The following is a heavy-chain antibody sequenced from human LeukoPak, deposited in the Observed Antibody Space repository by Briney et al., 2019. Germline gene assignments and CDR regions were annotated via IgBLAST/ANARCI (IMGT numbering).Heavy chain of an antibody. J-gene: IGHJ3*02. D-gene: IGHD2-21*01. CDR1: GGSVGSPEYY. CDR3: ASAPSGGAAKDAFDI. CDR2: IYDTGTT. Sequence: PSETLSLTCTVSGGSVGSPEYYWTWIRQPPGKGLEWIGHIYDTGTTSFSPSLRRRVSISVDMSKNQFSLKLSSVTAADTAIYFCASAPSGGAAKDAFDIWGQGTMVTVSS. V-gene: IGHV4-61*08.